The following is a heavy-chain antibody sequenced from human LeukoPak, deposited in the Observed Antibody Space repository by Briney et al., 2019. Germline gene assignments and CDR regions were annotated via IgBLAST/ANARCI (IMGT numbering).Heavy chain of an antibody. CDR2: IYYRGTT. V-gene: IGHV4-59*01. Sequence: SETLSLTCTVSGGSISSYYWSWIRQPPGKGLEWIGYIYYRGTTNYNPSLKSRVTISVETSKNQFSLKVSSVTAADTAVYYCARGPSVAAHLDYWGQGTLVTVSS. CDR3: ARGPSVAAHLDY. D-gene: IGHD5-12*01. CDR1: GGSISSYY. J-gene: IGHJ4*02.